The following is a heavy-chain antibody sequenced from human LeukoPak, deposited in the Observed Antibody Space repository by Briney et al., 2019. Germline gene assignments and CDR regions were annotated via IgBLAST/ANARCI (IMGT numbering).Heavy chain of an antibody. J-gene: IGHJ4*02. Sequence: PGGSLRLSCAASGFTFSRYWMSWVRQAPGKGLGWVANIKEGGSEKYYVDSVKGRFTISRDNAKNSLYLQMNNLRAEDTAVYYCARDLGEYSGYGADYWGQGTLVTVFS. CDR2: IKEGGSEK. V-gene: IGHV3-7*01. D-gene: IGHD5-12*01. CDR1: GFTFSRYW. CDR3: ARDLGEYSGYGADY.